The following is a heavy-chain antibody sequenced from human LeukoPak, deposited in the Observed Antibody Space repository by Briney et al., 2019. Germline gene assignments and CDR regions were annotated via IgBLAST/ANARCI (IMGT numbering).Heavy chain of an antibody. V-gene: IGHV1-69*06. Sequence: VASVKVSCKASGGTFSSYAISWVRQAPGQGLEWMGGIIPIFGTANYAQKFQGRVTITADKSTNTAYMELSSLRSEDTAVYYCARLGYCSSTSCYENWFDPWGQGTLVTVSS. CDR3: ARLGYCSSTSCYENWFDP. D-gene: IGHD2-2*01. J-gene: IGHJ5*02. CDR1: GGTFSSYA. CDR2: IIPIFGTA.